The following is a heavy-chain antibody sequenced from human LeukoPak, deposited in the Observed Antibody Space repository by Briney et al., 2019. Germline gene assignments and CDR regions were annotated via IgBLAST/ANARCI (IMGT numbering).Heavy chain of an antibody. CDR3: ARGGEWLYDY. D-gene: IGHD3-3*01. CDR1: GGSFSGYY. CDR2: INHSGST. Sequence: SETLSLTCAVYGGSFSGYYWSWIRQPPGKGLGWIGEINHSGSTNYNPSLKSRVTISVDTSKNQFSLKLSSVTAADTAVYYCARGGEWLYDYWGQGTLVTVSS. J-gene: IGHJ4*02. V-gene: IGHV4-34*01.